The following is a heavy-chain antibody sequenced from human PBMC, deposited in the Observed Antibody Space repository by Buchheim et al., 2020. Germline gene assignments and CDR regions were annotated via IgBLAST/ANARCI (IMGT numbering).Heavy chain of an antibody. V-gene: IGHV3-30-3*01. Sequence: QVQLVESGGGVVQPGRSLRLSCAASGFTFSSYAMHWVRQAPGKGLEWVAVISYDGSNKYYADSVKGRFTISRDNSKNTLYLQMNSLRAEDTAVYYCARILAYCGGDCGYWGQGTLGTVSS. CDR1: GFTFSSYA. D-gene: IGHD2-21*02. CDR3: ARILAYCGGDCGY. CDR2: ISYDGSNK. J-gene: IGHJ4*02.